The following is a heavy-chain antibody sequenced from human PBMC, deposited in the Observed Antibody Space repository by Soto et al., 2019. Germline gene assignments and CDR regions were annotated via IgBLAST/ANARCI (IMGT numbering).Heavy chain of an antibody. CDR2: INAGNGNT. V-gene: IGHV1-3*01. D-gene: IGHD6-6*01. CDR3: AREDAGVAARPSYYYYGMDV. CDR1: GYTFTSYA. Sequence: ASVKVSCKASGYTFTSYAMHWVRQAPGQRLEWMGWINAGNGNTKYSQKFQGRVTITRDTSASTAYMELSSLRSEDTAVYYCAREDAGVAARPSYYYYGMDVWGQGTTVTVSS. J-gene: IGHJ6*02.